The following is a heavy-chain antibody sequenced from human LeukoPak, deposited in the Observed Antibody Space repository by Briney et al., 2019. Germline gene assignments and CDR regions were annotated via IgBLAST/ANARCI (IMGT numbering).Heavy chain of an antibody. D-gene: IGHD3-10*01. CDR1: GYSFTSHY. V-gene: IGHV1-46*01. Sequence: ASVKVSCKASGYSFTSHYMHWVRQAPGQGLEWMGIINPSGGSTSYAQKFQGRVTMTRDMSTSTVYMELSSLRSEDTAVYYCAREAILLLWFGELSFGWFDPWGQGTLVTVSS. CDR2: INPSGGST. J-gene: IGHJ5*02. CDR3: AREAILLLWFGELSFGWFDP.